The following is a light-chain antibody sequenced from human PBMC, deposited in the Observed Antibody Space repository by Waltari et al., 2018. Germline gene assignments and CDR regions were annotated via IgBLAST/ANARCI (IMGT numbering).Light chain of an antibody. CDR3: QQYADLPWT. V-gene: IGKV1-33*01. Sequence: DIQMTQSPSSLSASVGDRGTITCQSSQDISKYLNWYYQKPGKAPNLLISAAFNLETGVPSRFSGGRSGTDFTFTITSLQPEDIATYHCQQYADLPWTFGQGTKVEIK. CDR1: QDISKY. CDR2: AAF. J-gene: IGKJ1*01.